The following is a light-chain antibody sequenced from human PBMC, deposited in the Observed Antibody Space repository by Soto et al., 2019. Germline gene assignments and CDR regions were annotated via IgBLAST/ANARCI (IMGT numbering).Light chain of an antibody. Sequence: DFQMTQSPSAMSASVGDRVTITCRASQNIGSSLAWFQQKPGKVPKRLIHTTSTLESGVPSRFSGSGSVTEFTLTISSLQPEDSATYYCLQHDRYPRTFGPGTKVDIK. CDR2: TTS. V-gene: IGKV1-17*03. J-gene: IGKJ3*01. CDR1: QNIGSS. CDR3: LQHDRYPRT.